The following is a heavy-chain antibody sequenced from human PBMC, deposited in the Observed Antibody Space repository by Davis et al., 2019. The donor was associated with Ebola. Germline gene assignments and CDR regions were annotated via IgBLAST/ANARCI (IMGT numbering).Heavy chain of an antibody. CDR2: ISSSSSTI. D-gene: IGHD3-10*01. J-gene: IGHJ4*02. CDR3: ARDHLWFGELLSTFDEY. V-gene: IGHV3-48*02. Sequence: GGSLRLSCAASGFTFSSYSMNWVRQAPGKGLEWVSYISSSSSTIYYADSVKGRFTISRDNAKNSLYLQMNSLRDEDTAVYYCARDHLWFGELLSTFDEYWGQGTLVTVSS. CDR1: GFTFSSYS.